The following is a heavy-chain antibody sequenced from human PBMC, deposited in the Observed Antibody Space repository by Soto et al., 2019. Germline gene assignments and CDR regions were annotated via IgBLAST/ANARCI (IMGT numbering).Heavy chain of an antibody. V-gene: IGHV3-48*02. D-gene: IGHD2-2*01. CDR2: ISSSSSTI. CDR1: GFTFSSYS. CDR3: ARGPDSCSSTSFYAFDI. Sequence: GGSLRLSCAASGFTFSSYSMNWVRQAPGKGLEWVSYISSSSSTIYYADSVKGRFTISRDNAKNSLYLQMNSLRDEDTAVYYCARGPDSCSSTSFYAFDIWGQGTMVTVSS. J-gene: IGHJ3*02.